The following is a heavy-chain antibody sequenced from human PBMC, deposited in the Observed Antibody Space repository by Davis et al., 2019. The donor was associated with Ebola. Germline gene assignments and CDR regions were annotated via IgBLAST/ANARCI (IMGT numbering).Heavy chain of an antibody. Sequence: ASVKVSCKASGYTFTNYGITWVRQAPGQGLEWMGWISAYNGNTNYAQKLQGRVTMTTDSSTSTAYMEVGSLRSDDTAVYYCARAQFPTTSDHWGQGTLVTVSS. CDR3: ARAQFPTTSDH. CDR1: GYTFTNYG. CDR2: ISAYNGNT. D-gene: IGHD1-1*01. V-gene: IGHV1-18*04. J-gene: IGHJ4*02.